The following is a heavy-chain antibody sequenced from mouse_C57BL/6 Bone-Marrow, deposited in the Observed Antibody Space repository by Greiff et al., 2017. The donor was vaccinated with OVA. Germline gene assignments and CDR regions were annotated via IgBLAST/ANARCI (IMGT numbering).Heavy chain of an antibody. CDR1: GYTFTSYG. CDR2: IDIGNGYT. D-gene: IGHD5-1-1*01. Sequence: VQLQQSGAELVRPGSSVKMSCKTSGYTFTSYGIHWVKQRPGQGLEWIGYIDIGNGYTEYNEKFKGKATLTSDTSSSTAYMQLSSLTSEDSAIYFCPKYLYCYFDVWGTGTTVTVSS. CDR3: PKYLYCYFDV. V-gene: IGHV1-58*01. J-gene: IGHJ1*03.